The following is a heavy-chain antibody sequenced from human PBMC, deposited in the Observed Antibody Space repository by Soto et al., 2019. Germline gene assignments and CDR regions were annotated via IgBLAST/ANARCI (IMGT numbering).Heavy chain of an antibody. D-gene: IGHD3-10*01. V-gene: IGHV4-30-4*08. J-gene: IGHJ5*02. CDR3: ARVPGP. Sequence: WNRQHPGKGLEWIGNIYYSGSTYYNPSLKSRVTISVDTSKNQFSLKLSSVTAADTAVYYCARVPGPWGQGTLVTGSS. CDR2: IYYSGST.